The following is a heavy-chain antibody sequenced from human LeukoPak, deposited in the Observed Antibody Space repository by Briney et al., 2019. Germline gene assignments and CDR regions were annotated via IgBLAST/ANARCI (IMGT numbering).Heavy chain of an antibody. D-gene: IGHD2-2*01. CDR3: AKDCRSVTSCYHGY. J-gene: IGHJ4*02. V-gene: IGHV3-23*01. Sequence: GGSLRLSCAASGFTFNSYAMSWVHQAPGKGLEWVSGISGSGVTTYYADSVKGRFIIARDNSKNTLYLQMNSLRAEDTAVYYCAKDCRSVTSCYHGYWGQGTLVTVSS. CDR1: GFTFNSYA. CDR2: ISGSGVTT.